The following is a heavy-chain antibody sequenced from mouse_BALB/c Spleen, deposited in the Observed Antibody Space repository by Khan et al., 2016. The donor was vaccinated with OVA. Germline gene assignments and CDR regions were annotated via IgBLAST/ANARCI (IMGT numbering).Heavy chain of an antibody. D-gene: IGHD2-2*01. V-gene: IGHV1S81*02. Sequence: VQLQESGAELVKPGASVRLSCKASGYTFTSYYLYWVKQRPGQGLEWIGDINPSSGGTNFNEKFKSKATLTVDKSSSTAYIQLNSLTSEESAVYYWTRSGYGSFAYWGQGTLVTVSA. CDR2: INPSSGGT. CDR3: TRSGYGSFAY. CDR1: GYTFTSYY. J-gene: IGHJ3*01.